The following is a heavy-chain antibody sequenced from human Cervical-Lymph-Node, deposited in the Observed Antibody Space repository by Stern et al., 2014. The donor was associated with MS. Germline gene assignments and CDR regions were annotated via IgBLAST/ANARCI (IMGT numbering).Heavy chain of an antibody. D-gene: IGHD3/OR15-3a*01. CDR3: ARGDWTAVDY. CDR2: INPSGGST. CDR1: GYTFTSYY. V-gene: IGHV1-46*04. Sequence: VQLVESGAEVKKPGASVKVSCKASGYTFTSYYMHWVRQAPGQGLEWMGIINPSGGSTNYAQKLQGRVTMARDTSTSTVYMEGSSLRSEDTAVFYCARGDWTAVDYWGQGTLVTVSS. J-gene: IGHJ4*02.